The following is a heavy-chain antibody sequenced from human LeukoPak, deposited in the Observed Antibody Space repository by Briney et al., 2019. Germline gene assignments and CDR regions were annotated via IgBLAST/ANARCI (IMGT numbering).Heavy chain of an antibody. D-gene: IGHD6-19*01. Sequence: GGSLRLSCAASGLTFDDHGMSWVRQAPGKGLEWVSGINWNGGSTGYADSVKGRFTISRDNAKNSLYLQMNSLRAEDTALYYCAGGDRSGWYFDYWGQGTLVTVSS. CDR3: AGGDRSGWYFDY. V-gene: IGHV3-20*04. CDR1: GLTFDDHG. CDR2: INWNGGST. J-gene: IGHJ4*02.